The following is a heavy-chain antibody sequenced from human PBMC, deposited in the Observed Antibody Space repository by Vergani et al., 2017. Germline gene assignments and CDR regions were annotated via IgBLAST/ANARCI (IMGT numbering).Heavy chain of an antibody. CDR3: TRARCIETWYMSNWLDS. CDR1: GFTFSNYW. CDR2: IKEDGGET. J-gene: IGHJ5*01. D-gene: IGHD1-14*01. V-gene: IGHV3-7*01. Sequence: EVQLVESGGGLVQPGGSLRLSCVASGFTFSNYWMSWVRLRQSPVKGLEGVAYIKEDGGETYDVDSVNGRFTISRDNAKNSLYLQMNSLRVEDTGVYYCTRARCIETWYMSNWLDSWGQGTLVTGSS.